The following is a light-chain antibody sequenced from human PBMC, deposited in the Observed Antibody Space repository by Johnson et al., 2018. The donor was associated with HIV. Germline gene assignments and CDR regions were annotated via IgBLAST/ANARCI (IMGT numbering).Light chain of an antibody. CDR1: SSNIGNKY. Sequence: QSVLTQPPSVSAAPGQKVTISCSGSSSNIGNKYVSWYQQLPGTAPKLLIYENNKRPSGIPDRFSGSKSGTSATLGITGLQTGDEADYYCGTWDSSLSAAYFFGTGTKVTVL. J-gene: IGLJ1*01. V-gene: IGLV1-51*02. CDR3: GTWDSSLSAAYF. CDR2: ENN.